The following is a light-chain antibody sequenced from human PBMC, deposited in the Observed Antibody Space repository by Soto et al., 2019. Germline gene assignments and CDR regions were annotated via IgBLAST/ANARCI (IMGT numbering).Light chain of an antibody. CDR2: EVS. J-gene: IGKJ1*01. V-gene: IGKV2D-29*01. CDR1: QSLLHSDGKTY. CDR3: VQSVQRPWT. Sequence: DIVMTQTPLSLSVTPGQPASISCKSSQSLLHSDGKTYFYWYLQKPGQPPQLLIYEVSNRFSGVSDRLSGSGSGTSFTLKISRVEAEEVGVYHCVQSVQRPWTFGQGTKVEIK.